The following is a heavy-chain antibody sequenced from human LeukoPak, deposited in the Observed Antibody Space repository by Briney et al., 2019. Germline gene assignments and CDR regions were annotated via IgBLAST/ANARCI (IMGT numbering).Heavy chain of an antibody. CDR1: GYTFTGYY. J-gene: IGHJ5*02. CDR3: TRMNGSGSFFGLNWFDT. CDR2: LIPYSGGA. Sequence: ASVKVSCKASGYTFTGYYIHWVRQAPGQGLEWMGWLIPYSGGAGHAQNFQGRVTMIGDTSIATATLELSNLTTDDTAVYYCTRMNGSGSFFGLNWFDTWGQGTLVTVSS. D-gene: IGHD3-10*01. V-gene: IGHV1-2*02.